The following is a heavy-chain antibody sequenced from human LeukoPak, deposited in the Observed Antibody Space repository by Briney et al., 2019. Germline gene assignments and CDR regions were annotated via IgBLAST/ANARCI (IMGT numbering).Heavy chain of an antibody. J-gene: IGHJ4*02. CDR1: GFTFSSYA. Sequence: GGSLRLSCAASGFTFSSYAMHWVRQAPGKGLEWVAVISYDGSNKYYADSVKGRFTISRDNSKNTLYLQMNSLRAEDTAVYYCARGHCSSTSCSYYFDYWGQGTLVTISS. CDR2: ISYDGSNK. CDR3: ARGHCSSTSCSYYFDY. V-gene: IGHV3-30*04. D-gene: IGHD2-2*01.